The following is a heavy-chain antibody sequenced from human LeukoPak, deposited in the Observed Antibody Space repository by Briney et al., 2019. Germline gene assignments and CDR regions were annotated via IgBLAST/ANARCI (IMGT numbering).Heavy chain of an antibody. Sequence: GGSLRLSCAASGFTFSDYYMSWIRQAPGKGLEWVSYISSSGSTIYYADSVKGRFTISRDNSKNTLYLQMNSLRAEDTAVYYCAKDHGGYCSGGSCFNMDVWGKGTTVTVSS. V-gene: IGHV3-11*04. CDR2: ISSSGSTI. J-gene: IGHJ6*03. D-gene: IGHD2-15*01. CDR1: GFTFSDYY. CDR3: AKDHGGYCSGGSCFNMDV.